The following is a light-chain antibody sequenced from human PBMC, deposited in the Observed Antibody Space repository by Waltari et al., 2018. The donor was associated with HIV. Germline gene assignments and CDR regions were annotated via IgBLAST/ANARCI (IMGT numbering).Light chain of an antibody. CDR1: SSDVGGYSY. CDR3: SSYTSTTTLEV. V-gene: IGLV2-14*03. J-gene: IGLJ2*01. Sequence: QSALTQPASVSGSPGQSITISCTGTSSDVGGYSYVSWYQHHPGKAPKLMIFDVSNRSAGVSDRFSGSKSGNTASLTISGLQVEAEADYYCSSYTSTTTLEVFGGGTKLTVL. CDR2: DVS.